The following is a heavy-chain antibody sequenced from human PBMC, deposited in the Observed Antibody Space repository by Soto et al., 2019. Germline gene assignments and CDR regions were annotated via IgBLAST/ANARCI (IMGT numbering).Heavy chain of an antibody. D-gene: IGHD6-19*01. Sequence: EVQLVESGGGLVQPGGSLRLSYAASGFTFSSYSMNWVRQAPGKGLEWVSYISSSSSTIYYADSVKGRFTISRDNAKNSLYLQMNSLRAEDTAVYYCVGWYYFDYWGQGTLVTVSS. J-gene: IGHJ4*02. V-gene: IGHV3-48*01. CDR2: ISSSSSTI. CDR1: GFTFSSYS. CDR3: VGWYYFDY.